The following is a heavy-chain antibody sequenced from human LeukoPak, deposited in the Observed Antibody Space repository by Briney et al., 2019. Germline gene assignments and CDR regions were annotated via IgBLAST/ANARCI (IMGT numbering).Heavy chain of an antibody. J-gene: IGHJ4*02. CDR3: ARAGNNWSFDY. CDR1: GDSVSIYY. V-gene: IGHV4-59*02. D-gene: IGHD1-1*01. CDR2: IYYRGNT. Sequence: PSETLSLTCTVSGDSVSIYYWSWIRQPPGKGLEGIGYIYYRGNTNYNPSLKSRVTMAVDTSKNQFSLKVSSVTAADTAVYYCARAGNNWSFDYWGQGTLVTVSS.